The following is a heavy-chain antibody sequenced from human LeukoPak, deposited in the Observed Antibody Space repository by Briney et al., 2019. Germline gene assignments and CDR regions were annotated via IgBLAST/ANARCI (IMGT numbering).Heavy chain of an antibody. J-gene: IGHJ5*02. CDR2: IYHSGST. CDR1: GGSIISSDHY. CDR3: ARARRGFDP. Sequence: SETLSLTCTVSGGSIISSDHYWGWIRQPPGKGLEWIGEIYHSGSTNYNPSLKSRVTISVDKSKNQFSLKLSSVTAADTAVYYCARARRGFDPWGQGTLVTVSS. V-gene: IGHV4-39*07.